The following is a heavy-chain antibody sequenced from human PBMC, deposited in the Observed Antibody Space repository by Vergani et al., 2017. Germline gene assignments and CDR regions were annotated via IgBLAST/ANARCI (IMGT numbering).Heavy chain of an antibody. CDR3: ARDLLSDCTSINCYIGHIDS. Sequence: EVQLVESGGGLVKPGGSLRLSCAASGFTFSNYWMSWVRQVPGKGLEWVANIKQDGSHKYFVESLKGRFTISRDNAKNSLYLQMNNLRAEDTAVYYCARDLLSDCTSINCYIGHIDSWGQGTLVTVSS. CDR2: IKQDGSHK. D-gene: IGHD2-2*02. J-gene: IGHJ4*02. CDR1: GFTFSNYW. V-gene: IGHV3-7*03.